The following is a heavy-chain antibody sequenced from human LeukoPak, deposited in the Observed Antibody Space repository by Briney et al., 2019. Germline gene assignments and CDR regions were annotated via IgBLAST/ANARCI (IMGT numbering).Heavy chain of an antibody. CDR1: GFTFSSYA. J-gene: IGHJ6*02. Sequence: PGGSLRLSCAASGFTFSSYAMSWVRQAPGKGLEWVSAISGSGGSTYYADSVKGRFTISRDNSKNTLYLQMNSLRAEDTAVYYCAKDQERGSGWGAPYYYGMDVWGQGTTVTVSS. V-gene: IGHV3-23*01. CDR2: ISGSGGST. D-gene: IGHD6-19*01. CDR3: AKDQERGSGWGAPYYYGMDV.